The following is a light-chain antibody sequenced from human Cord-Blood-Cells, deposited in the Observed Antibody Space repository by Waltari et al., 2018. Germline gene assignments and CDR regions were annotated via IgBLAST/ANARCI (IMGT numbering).Light chain of an antibody. CDR1: QDISNY. CDR3: QQYDNPYT. J-gene: IGKJ2*01. V-gene: IGKV1-33*01. Sequence: DIQMTQSPSSLSASVGDRVNITCQASQDISNYLNWYQQKPGKATKLLIYDASNLETGFPSRFRGSGSGTDFTFTISSLQPEDIATYYCQQYDNPYTFGQGTKLEIK. CDR2: DAS.